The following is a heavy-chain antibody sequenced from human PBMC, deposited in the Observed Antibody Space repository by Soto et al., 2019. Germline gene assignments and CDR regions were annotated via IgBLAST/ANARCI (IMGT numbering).Heavy chain of an antibody. CDR1: GYTFSTYP. Sequence: QVQLVQSGAEVKGPGASVEVSCKASGYTFSTYPIYWVRQAPGQSLEWMGWIDGDKGDTKYSQNFQGRVTISRDTSAATVYMDLSSLRPEDTAVYYCARGARGGSDHSTYTPFDYWGQGTLVSVSS. J-gene: IGHJ4*02. V-gene: IGHV1-3*01. D-gene: IGHD3-10*01. CDR3: ARGARGGSDHSTYTPFDY. CDR2: IDGDKGDT.